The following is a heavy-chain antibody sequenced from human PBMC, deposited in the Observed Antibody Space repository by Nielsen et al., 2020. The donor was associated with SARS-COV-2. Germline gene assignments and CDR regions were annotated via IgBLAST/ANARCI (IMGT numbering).Heavy chain of an antibody. CDR1: GFTFSTYA. D-gene: IGHD6-13*01. Sequence: GESLKISCAASGFTFSTYAMHWVRQAPGKGLEWVAVISYDGSKKYFADSVKGRFTISRDNSKNTLYLHMNSLRAEDTAVYYCARGGAAAVIDNWGQGTLVTVSS. CDR3: ARGGAAAVIDN. CDR2: ISYDGSKK. V-gene: IGHV3-30-3*01. J-gene: IGHJ4*02.